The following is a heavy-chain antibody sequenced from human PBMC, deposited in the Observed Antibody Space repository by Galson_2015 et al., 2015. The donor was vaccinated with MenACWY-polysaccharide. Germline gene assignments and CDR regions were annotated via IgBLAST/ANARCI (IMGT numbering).Heavy chain of an antibody. CDR2: ISDMGYT. J-gene: IGHJ4*02. CDR3: ARAPRRDNRFGWFDY. CDR1: VGSMRNYY. D-gene: IGHD5-18*01. V-gene: IGHV4-59*12. Sequence: ETLSLTCSVSVGSMRNYYWGWIRQPPGGGMEWIAYISDMGYTKYSPSLESRLTISIDTSKNDFSLELRSVTDADTAVYYCARAPRRDNRFGWFDYWGQGILVTVSS.